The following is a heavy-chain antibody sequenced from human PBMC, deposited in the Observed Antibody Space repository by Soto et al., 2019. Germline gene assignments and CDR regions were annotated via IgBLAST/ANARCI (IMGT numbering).Heavy chain of an antibody. D-gene: IGHD2-2*01. CDR2: TYYRSKWYN. CDR1: GDSVSSNSAA. J-gene: IGHJ6*03. CDR3: ARVSGYCSSTSCYWLENIGYYYYYMDV. Sequence: SQTLSLTCAISGDSVSSNSAAWNWIRQSPSRGLEWLGRTYYRSKWYNDYAVSVKSRITINPDTSKNQFSLRLNSVTPEDTAVYYCARVSGYCSSTSCYWLENIGYYYYYMDVWGKGTTVTVSS. V-gene: IGHV6-1*01.